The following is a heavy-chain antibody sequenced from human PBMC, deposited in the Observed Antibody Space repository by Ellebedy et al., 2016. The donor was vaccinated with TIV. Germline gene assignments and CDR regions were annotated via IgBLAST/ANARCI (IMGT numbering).Heavy chain of an antibody. J-gene: IGHJ6*02. D-gene: IGHD3-22*01. CDR1: GGSISRYY. CDR3: ARTWYYDSSGHFDYFYGMDV. Sequence: MPSETLSLTCTVSGGSISRYYWSWIRQPPGKGLEWFGDIYYTGSTNYNPSLKNRVTISIDRSKNQFSLRLPSVTAADTAIYFCARTWYYDSSGHFDYFYGMDVWGQGTTVTVSS. CDR2: IYYTGST. V-gene: IGHV4-59*01.